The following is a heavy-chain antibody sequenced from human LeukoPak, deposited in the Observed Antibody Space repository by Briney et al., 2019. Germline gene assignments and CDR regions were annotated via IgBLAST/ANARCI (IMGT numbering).Heavy chain of an antibody. J-gene: IGHJ4*02. CDR2: TYYRSTWYN. Sequence: SQTLSLTCAISGGSVSSNSAAWTWIRQSPSRGLEWLGRTYYRSTWYNDYAVSVKSRITINPDTSKNQFSLQLNSVTPEDTAVYYCARSDTSAWHKFDYWGQGTRVTVSS. D-gene: IGHD6-19*01. CDR3: ARSDTSAWHKFDY. CDR1: GGSVSSNSAA. V-gene: IGHV6-1*01.